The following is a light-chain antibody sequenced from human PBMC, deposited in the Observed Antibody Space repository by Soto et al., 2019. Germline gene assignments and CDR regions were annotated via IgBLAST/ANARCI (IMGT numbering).Light chain of an antibody. V-gene: IGKV3-20*01. CDR2: GAS. J-gene: IGKJ1*01. CDR1: QSVSSN. Sequence: EIVMTQSPATLSVSPGERATLSFRDSQSVSSNLGWYQQKPGQAPRLLIYGASNRATGIPDRFSGSGSGTDFTLTISRVEPEDFAVYYCQQYGSSGTFGQGTKVDI. CDR3: QQYGSSGT.